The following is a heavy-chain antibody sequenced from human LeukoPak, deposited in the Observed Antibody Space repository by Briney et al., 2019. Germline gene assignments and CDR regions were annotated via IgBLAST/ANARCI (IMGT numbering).Heavy chain of an antibody. CDR2: LYHNGNT. D-gene: IGHD1-1*01. V-gene: IGHV4-38-2*02. Sequence: SETLSLTCTVSGYSITRGYYWGWVRQPPGQGLEWIGSLYHNGNTYFNPSLKSRVTMSVDTSKNQFSLKLTSVTAADTAVYYCATDPLRTYPGPDDFWGQGILVTVSS. CDR3: ATDPLRTYPGPDDF. CDR1: GYSITRGYY. J-gene: IGHJ4*02.